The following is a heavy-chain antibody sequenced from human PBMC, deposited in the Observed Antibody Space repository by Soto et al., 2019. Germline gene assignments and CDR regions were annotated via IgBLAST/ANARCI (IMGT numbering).Heavy chain of an antibody. CDR2: IYYSGST. CDR1: GGSISSGGYY. CDR3: ARSIGEYCSSTSCYLAYYFDY. D-gene: IGHD2-2*01. J-gene: IGHJ4*02. Sequence: PSETLSLTCTVSGGSISSGGYYWSWIRQHPGKGLEWIGYIYYSGSTYYNPSLKSRVTISVDTSKNQFSLKLSSVTAADTAVYYCARSIGEYCSSTSCYLAYYFDYWGQGTLVTVSS. V-gene: IGHV4-31*03.